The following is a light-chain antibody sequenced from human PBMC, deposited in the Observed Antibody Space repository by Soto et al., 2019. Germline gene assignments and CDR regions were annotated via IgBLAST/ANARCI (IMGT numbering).Light chain of an antibody. CDR3: QQSLTIPYT. Sequence: DIQMTQSPSSLSASVGDRVTITCRASQTISTHLNWYQQKPGKAPKLLIYAASTLQSGVPSRFRGSGSGTEFTHTINSLQPEDFATDYCQQSLTIPYTFGQGTKLEIK. CDR1: QTISTH. J-gene: IGKJ2*01. V-gene: IGKV1-39*01. CDR2: AAS.